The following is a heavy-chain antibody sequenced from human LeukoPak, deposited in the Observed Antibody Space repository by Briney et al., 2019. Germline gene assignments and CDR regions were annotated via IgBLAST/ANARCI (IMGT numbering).Heavy chain of an antibody. Sequence: PGGSLRLSCAASGFTFSSYEMNWVRQAPGKGLEWVSYISSSGSTIYYADSVKGRFTISRDNAKNSLYLQMSSLRAEDTAVYYCARRILSTSWTDSFDIWGQGTMVTVSS. V-gene: IGHV3-48*03. J-gene: IGHJ3*02. D-gene: IGHD2-2*01. CDR2: ISSSGSTI. CDR1: GFTFSSYE. CDR3: ARRILSTSWTDSFDI.